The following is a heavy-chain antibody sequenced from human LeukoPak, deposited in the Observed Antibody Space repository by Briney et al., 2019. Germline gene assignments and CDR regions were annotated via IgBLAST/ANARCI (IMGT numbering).Heavy chain of an antibody. CDR1: GFTFNKYA. CDR3: AKDPMGIGPAFDI. V-gene: IGHV3-23*01. J-gene: IGHJ3*02. CDR2: ISGSGGDT. Sequence: GGSLRLSCAASGFTFNKYAMHWVRQAPGKGLEWVSAISGSGGDTSYAGSVKGRFTISRDNSKNTLYLQMNSLRADDTAVYYCAKDPMGIGPAFDIWGQGTMVTVSS. D-gene: IGHD7-27*01.